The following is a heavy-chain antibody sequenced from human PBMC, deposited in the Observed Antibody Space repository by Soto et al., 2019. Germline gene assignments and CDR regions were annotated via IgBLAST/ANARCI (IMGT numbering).Heavy chain of an antibody. CDR3: ARALTAAGTNYYYYGMDV. D-gene: IGHD6-13*01. CDR1: GGAFSSNS. V-gene: IGHV1-69*13. Sequence: SVKASSKAPGGAFSSNSSRWVRQAPGQGLEWMGGIIPIFGTANYAQKFQGRVTITADESTSTAYMELSSLRSEDTAVYYCARALTAAGTNYYYYGMDVWGQGTTVTVSS. J-gene: IGHJ6*02. CDR2: IIPIFGTA.